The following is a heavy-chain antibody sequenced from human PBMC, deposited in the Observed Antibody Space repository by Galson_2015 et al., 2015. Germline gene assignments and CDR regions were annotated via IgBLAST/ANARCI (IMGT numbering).Heavy chain of an antibody. CDR1: GFTFSSYG. V-gene: IGHV3-30*03. J-gene: IGHJ4*02. D-gene: IGHD2-15*01. CDR3: TSGLGLLKGFDY. CDR2: ISYDGSNK. Sequence: SLRLSCAASGFTFSSYGMHWVRQAPGKGLEWVAVISYDGSNKYYADSVKGRFTISRDNSRNTLYLQMYSLRAEDTAVYYCTSGLGLLKGFDYWGQGTLVTVSS.